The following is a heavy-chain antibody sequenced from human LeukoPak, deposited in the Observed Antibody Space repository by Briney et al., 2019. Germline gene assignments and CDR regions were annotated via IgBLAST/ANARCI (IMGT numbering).Heavy chain of an antibody. Sequence: GGSLRLSCAASGFTFSSYAMSWVRQAPGRGLEWVSAISGSGGSTYYADSVKGRFTISRDNSKNTLYLQMNSLRAEDTAVYYCAKGAYDFWSGYYQLLDYWGQGTLVTVSS. V-gene: IGHV3-23*01. CDR1: GFTFSSYA. CDR3: AKGAYDFWSGYYQLLDY. D-gene: IGHD3-3*01. CDR2: ISGSGGST. J-gene: IGHJ4*02.